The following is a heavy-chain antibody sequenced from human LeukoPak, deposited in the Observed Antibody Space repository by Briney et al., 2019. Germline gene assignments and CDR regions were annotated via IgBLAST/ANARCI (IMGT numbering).Heavy chain of an antibody. J-gene: IGHJ4*02. CDR2: IEWNGGRR. CDR3: ASVPDDASGNSRYYFKT. V-gene: IGHV3-20*04. CDR1: GFRLDAFG. D-gene: IGHD3-22*01. Sequence: RPGGSLRLSCVASGFRLDAFGMSWVRQVPGKGLEWVSGIEWNGGRREYADSVKGRFTISRDNAKNSLYLQMKNLRAEDTALYYCASVPDDASGNSRYYFKTWGQGPLVTVSS.